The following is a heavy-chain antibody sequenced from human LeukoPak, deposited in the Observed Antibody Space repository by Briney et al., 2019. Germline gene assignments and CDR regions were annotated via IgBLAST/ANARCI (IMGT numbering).Heavy chain of an antibody. D-gene: IGHD1-26*01. V-gene: IGHV3-30-3*01. CDR3: ARDGSGSYPSAFDY. Sequence: GRSLKLSCAASGFTFSSYAMHWVRQAPGKGLEWVAVISVDGHNRYYADSVKGRFTISRDNAKNSLYLQMNSLRDEDTAVYYCARDGSGSYPSAFDYWGQGTLVTVSS. CDR1: GFTFSSYA. J-gene: IGHJ4*02. CDR2: ISVDGHNR.